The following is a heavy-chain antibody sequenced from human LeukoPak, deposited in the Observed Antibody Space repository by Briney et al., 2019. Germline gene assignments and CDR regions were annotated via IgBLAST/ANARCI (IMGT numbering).Heavy chain of an antibody. CDR3: AKDLTFDAFDI. CDR2: LYSGGST. CDR1: GFSVSSNY. D-gene: IGHD1-14*01. Sequence: PGGSLRLSCAASGFSVSSNYMSWVRQAPGKGLELVSLLYSGGSTFYADSVKGRFAISRDNSKNTLYLQMNSLRAEDTAVYYCAKDLTFDAFDIWGQGTMVTVSS. J-gene: IGHJ3*02. V-gene: IGHV3-53*01.